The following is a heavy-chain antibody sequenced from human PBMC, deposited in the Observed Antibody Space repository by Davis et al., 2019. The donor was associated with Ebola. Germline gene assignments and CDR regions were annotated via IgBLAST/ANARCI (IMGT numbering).Heavy chain of an antibody. D-gene: IGHD3-3*01. J-gene: IGHJ4*02. Sequence: MPSETLSLTCAVSGDSISSSNWWSWVRQPPGKGLEWIGEIYHSGSTNYNPSLKSRVTISVDTSKNQFSLKLSSVTAADTAVYYCARGPWALTIFGPQNNYYFDYWGQGTLVTVSS. CDR2: IYHSGST. CDR3: ARGPWALTIFGPQNNYYFDY. CDR1: GDSISSSNW. V-gene: IGHV4-4*02.